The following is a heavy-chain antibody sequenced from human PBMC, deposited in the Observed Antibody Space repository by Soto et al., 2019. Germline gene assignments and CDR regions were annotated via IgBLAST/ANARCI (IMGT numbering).Heavy chain of an antibody. CDR3: ARDAWPSYYYYMDV. V-gene: IGHV1-18*01. CDR2: ISAYNGNT. CDR1: GYTFTSYG. J-gene: IGHJ6*03. Sequence: GASVKVSCKASGYTFTSYGISWVRQAPGQGLEWMGWISAYNGNTNYAQKLQGRVTMTTDTSTSTAYMELRSLRSDDTAVYYCARDAWPSYYYYMDVWGKGTTVTVSS.